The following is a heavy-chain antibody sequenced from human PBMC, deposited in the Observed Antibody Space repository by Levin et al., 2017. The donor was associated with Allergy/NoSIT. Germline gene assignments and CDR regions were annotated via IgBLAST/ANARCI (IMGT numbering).Heavy chain of an antibody. Sequence: PGESLKISCKASGGTFSSYTISWVRQAPGQGLEWMGRIIPILGIANYAQKFQGRVTFTADKSTSTAYMELSSLRSEDTAVYYCARGEGYYDILTGNSPMGYYYGMDVWGQGTTVTVSS. V-gene: IGHV1-69*02. CDR3: ARGEGYYDILTGNSPMGYYYGMDV. CDR2: IIPILGIA. J-gene: IGHJ6*02. CDR1: GGTFSSYT. D-gene: IGHD3-9*01.